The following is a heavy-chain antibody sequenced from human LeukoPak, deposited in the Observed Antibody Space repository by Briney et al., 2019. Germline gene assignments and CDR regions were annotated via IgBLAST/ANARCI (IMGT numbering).Heavy chain of an antibody. V-gene: IGHV1-18*04. D-gene: IGHD6-13*01. CDR2: ISAYNGNT. Sequence: ASVKVSCKASGYTFTSYGISWVRQAPGQGLEWMGWISAYNGNTNYAQKLQGRVTMTTDTSTGTAYMELRSLRSDDTAVYYCARERVRGIAAAGTVFDYWGQGTLVTVSS. J-gene: IGHJ4*02. CDR1: GYTFTSYG. CDR3: ARERVRGIAAAGTVFDY.